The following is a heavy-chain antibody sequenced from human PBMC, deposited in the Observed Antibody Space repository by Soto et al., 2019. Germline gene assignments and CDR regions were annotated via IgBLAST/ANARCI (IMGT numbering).Heavy chain of an antibody. V-gene: IGHV1-69*08. J-gene: IGHJ6*02. D-gene: IGHD2-15*01. CDR3: AREQVILGTYGMDV. Sequence: QVQLVQSGAEVKKPGSSVKVSCKASGGTFSSYTISWVRQAPGQGLEWMGRIIPILGIADYAQNFQGRVTITGDKSTSTAYMELSSLRSEDTAVYYCAREQVILGTYGMDVWGQGTTVTVSS. CDR2: IIPILGIA. CDR1: GGTFSSYT.